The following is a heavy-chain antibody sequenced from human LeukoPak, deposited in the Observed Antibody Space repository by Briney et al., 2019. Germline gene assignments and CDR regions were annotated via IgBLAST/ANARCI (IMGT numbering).Heavy chain of an antibody. D-gene: IGHD3-22*01. CDR2: IKQDGSEK. CDR3: PRDLLGFYDSSDYSWDY. CDR1: GCTFSSYW. Sequence: PGGSLRLSCAASGCTFSSYWMSWVRQAPGKGLEWVANIKQDGSEKYYVDSVKGRFTISRDNAKNSLYLQMNSLRAEDTAVYYCPRDLLGFYDSSDYSWDYWGQGTLVTVSS. J-gene: IGHJ4*02. V-gene: IGHV3-7*01.